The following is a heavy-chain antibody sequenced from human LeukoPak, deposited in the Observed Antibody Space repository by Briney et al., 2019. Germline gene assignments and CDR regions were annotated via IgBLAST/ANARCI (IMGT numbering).Heavy chain of an antibody. D-gene: IGHD3-10*01. CDR2: ISSSSSTI. Sequence: QPGGSLRLSCAASGFTFSNYAVNWVRQAPGKGLEWISYISSSSSTISYADSVKGRFTISRDNAKNSLFLQMNSLRADDTAVYYCARFSYYSGSESYPAYWGQGTLVTVSS. CDR3: ARFSYYSGSESYPAY. V-gene: IGHV3-48*01. CDR1: GFTFSNYA. J-gene: IGHJ4*02.